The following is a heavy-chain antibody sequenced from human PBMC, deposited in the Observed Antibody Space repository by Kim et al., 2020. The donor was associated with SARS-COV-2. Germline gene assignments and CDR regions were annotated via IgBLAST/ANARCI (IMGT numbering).Heavy chain of an antibody. Sequence: ASVKVSCKASGYIFTDFYIHWVRQVPGQGLEWMGWTNPDGIGTNYAQKFQGRLTLTRDTSITTAFLERSGLRSDDTAVYYCVRDASTPKEDLDFWGQGTLITVS. CDR1: GYIFTDFY. V-gene: IGHV1-2*02. CDR3: VRDASTPKEDLDF. D-gene: IGHD1-1*01. J-gene: IGHJ4*02. CDR2: TNPDGIGT.